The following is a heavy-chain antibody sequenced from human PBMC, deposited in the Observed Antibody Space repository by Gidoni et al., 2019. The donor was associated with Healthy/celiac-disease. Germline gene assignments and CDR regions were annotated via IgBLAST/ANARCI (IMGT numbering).Heavy chain of an antibody. J-gene: IGHJ4*02. V-gene: IGHV4-34*01. CDR2: INHSGST. CDR1: GGSFSGYY. CDR3: ARLYYDFWSGYSPFDY. D-gene: IGHD3-3*01. Sequence: QVQLQQWGAGLLKPSETLSLTCAVYGGSFSGYYWSWIRQPPGKGLEWIGEINHSGSTNYNPSLKSRVTISVDTSKNQFSLKLSSVTAADTAVYYCARLYYDFWSGYSPFDYWGQGTLVTVSS.